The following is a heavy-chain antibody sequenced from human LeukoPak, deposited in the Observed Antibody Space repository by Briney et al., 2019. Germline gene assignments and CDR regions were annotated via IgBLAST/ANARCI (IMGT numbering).Heavy chain of an antibody. CDR2: IKRETYGGKT. J-gene: IGHJ4*02. D-gene: IGHD1-14*01. CDR1: GFTFSNAW. Sequence: PGGSLRLSCAASGFTFSNAWMSCVRQAPGKGVEWVGRIKRETYGGKTDYAAPVKGRFTISRDDSTNTLYLQMNSLKTEDTAVYYCTTDRSVLGIRTDYWGQGTLVTVSS. V-gene: IGHV3-15*01. CDR3: TTDRSVLGIRTDY.